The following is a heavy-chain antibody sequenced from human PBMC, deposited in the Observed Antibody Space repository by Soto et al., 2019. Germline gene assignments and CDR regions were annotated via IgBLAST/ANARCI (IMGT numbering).Heavy chain of an antibody. J-gene: IGHJ6*04. CDR2: IQSGGTT. CDR1: GFTVSSKY. V-gene: IGHV3-66*01. D-gene: IGHD2-15*01. CDR3: ARDDVLCDGGRCYGIPLAV. Sequence: EVQLVESGGGLVQPGGSLRLSCAASGFTVSSKYMTWVRQAPGKGLEWVSLIQSGGTTYYADSVKGRFTIFRDTSENTLHLQMDSQRVEDTAVYYGARDDVLCDGGRCYGIPLAVWGKGTTVTVCS.